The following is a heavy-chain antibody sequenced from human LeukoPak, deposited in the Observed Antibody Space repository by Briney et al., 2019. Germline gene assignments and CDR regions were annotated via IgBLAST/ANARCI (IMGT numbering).Heavy chain of an antibody. V-gene: IGHV4-39*07. CDR1: GGSISSSSYY. CDR2: IYYSGST. D-gene: IGHD3-10*01. CDR3: ARDGGGDY. Sequence: SETLSLTCTVSGGSISSSSYYWGWIRQPPGKGLEWIGSIYYSGSTYYNPSLKSRVTISVDTSKNQFSLKLSSVTAADMAVYYCARDGGGDYWGQGTLVTVSS. J-gene: IGHJ4*02.